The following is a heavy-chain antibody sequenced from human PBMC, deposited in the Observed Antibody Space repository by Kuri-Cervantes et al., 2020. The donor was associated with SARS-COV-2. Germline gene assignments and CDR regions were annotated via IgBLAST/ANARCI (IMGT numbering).Heavy chain of an antibody. CDR2: ISSSSSYI. D-gene: IGHD5-18*01. J-gene: IGHJ3*02. Sequence: ETLSLTCAASGFTFSSYSMNWVRQAPGKGLEWVSSISSSSSYIYYADSVKGRFTISRDNAKNSLYLQMNSLRAEDTAVYYCARVRGYSYGRDAFDIWGQGTMVTVSS. CDR3: ARVRGYSYGRDAFDI. CDR1: GFTFSSYS. V-gene: IGHV3-21*01.